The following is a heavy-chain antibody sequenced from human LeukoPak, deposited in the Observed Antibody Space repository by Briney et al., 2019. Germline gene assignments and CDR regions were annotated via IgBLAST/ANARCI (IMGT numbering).Heavy chain of an antibody. CDR2: IYIGDSDP. J-gene: IGHJ2*01. CDR1: GYRFSTYW. D-gene: IGHD3-16*01. V-gene: IGHV5-51*01. CDR3: AKVKSFGYWFFHL. Sequence: GESLKISCQGSGYRFSTYWIARVRQAPGKGLEWVGSIYIGDSDPRYSPSFQGHVTMSADKSVNTASLQWNSLQGSDTGIYYCAKVKSFGYWFFHLWGRGTLVAVSS.